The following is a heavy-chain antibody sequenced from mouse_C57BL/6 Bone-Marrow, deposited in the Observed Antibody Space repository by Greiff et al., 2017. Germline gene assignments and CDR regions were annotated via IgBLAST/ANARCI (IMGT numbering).Heavy chain of an antibody. CDR3: ARNPFTTVVARGLAY. V-gene: IGHV5-9*01. CDR1: GFTFSSYT. CDR2: ISGSGGNT. Sequence: EVQRVESGGGLVKPGGSLKLSCAASGFTFSSYTMSWVRQTPEKRLEWVATISGSGGNTYYPDSVKGRFTISRDNAKSTLYLQMSSLRSEDTALYDGARNPFTTVVARGLAYWGQGTLVTVSA. D-gene: IGHD1-1*01. J-gene: IGHJ3*01.